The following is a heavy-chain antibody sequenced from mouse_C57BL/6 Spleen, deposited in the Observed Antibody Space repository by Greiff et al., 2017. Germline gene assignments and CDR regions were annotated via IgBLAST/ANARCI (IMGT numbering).Heavy chain of an antibody. V-gene: IGHV5-9*01. CDR2: ISGGGGNT. D-gene: IGHD2-3*01. Sequence: EVKLMESGGGLVKPGGSLKLSCAASGFTFSSYTMSWVRQTPEKRLEWVATISGGGGNTYYPASGKGRFTISRDNAKNTLYLQMSSLRSEDTALYYCARHDGYYVYFDYWGQGTTLTVSS. CDR3: ARHDGYYVYFDY. CDR1: GFTFSSYT. J-gene: IGHJ2*01.